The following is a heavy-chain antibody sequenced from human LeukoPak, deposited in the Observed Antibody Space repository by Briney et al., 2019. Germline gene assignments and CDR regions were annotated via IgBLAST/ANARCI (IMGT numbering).Heavy chain of an antibody. D-gene: IGHD2-15*01. V-gene: IGHV3-33*01. CDR3: ARTYCSGGSCYSAFVDY. J-gene: IGHJ4*02. Sequence: PGGSLRLSCAASGFTFSSYGMHWVRQAPGKGLEWVAVIWYDGSNKYYAVSVKGRFTISRDNSKNTLYLQMNSLRAEDTAVYYCARTYCSGGSCYSAFVDYWGQGTLVTVSS. CDR2: IWYDGSNK. CDR1: GFTFSSYG.